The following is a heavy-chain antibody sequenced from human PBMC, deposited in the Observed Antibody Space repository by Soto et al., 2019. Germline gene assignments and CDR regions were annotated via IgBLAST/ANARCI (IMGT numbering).Heavy chain of an antibody. CDR2: ISAYNGNT. Sequence: QVQLVQSGAEVKKPGASVKVSCKASGYTFTSYGNSWVRQAPGQGLEWMGWISAYNGNTNYAQKLQGRVTMTTDTSTSTAYMELRSLRSDDTAVYYCARSAGRARPYYYYGMDVWGQGTTVTVSS. D-gene: IGHD6-6*01. J-gene: IGHJ6*02. V-gene: IGHV1-18*01. CDR3: ARSAGRARPYYYYGMDV. CDR1: GYTFTSYG.